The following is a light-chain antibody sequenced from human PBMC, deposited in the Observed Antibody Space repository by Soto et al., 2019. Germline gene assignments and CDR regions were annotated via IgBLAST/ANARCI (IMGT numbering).Light chain of an antibody. CDR1: QDISNY. Sequence: DIQMTQSPSSLSASVGDRVTITCQASQDISNYLNWYHQKPGKAPKLLIYDASNLETGVPSRFSGSGSGTDFTFTISSLQPEDIATYYCQQYDNLPYTFGQGTKLAIK. CDR3: QQYDNLPYT. J-gene: IGKJ2*01. CDR2: DAS. V-gene: IGKV1-33*01.